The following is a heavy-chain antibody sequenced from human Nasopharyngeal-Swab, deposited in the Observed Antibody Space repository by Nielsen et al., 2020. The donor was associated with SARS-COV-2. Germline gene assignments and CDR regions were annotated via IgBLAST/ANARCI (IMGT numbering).Heavy chain of an antibody. CDR2: IKQDGSEK. CDR3: ARQTSSGDWFDP. Sequence: WIRQPPGKGLEWVANIKQDGSEKYYVDSVKGRFTISRDNAKNSLYLQMNSLRAEDTAVYYCARQTSSGDWFDPWGQGTLVTVSS. V-gene: IGHV3-7*03. J-gene: IGHJ5*02. D-gene: IGHD1-14*01.